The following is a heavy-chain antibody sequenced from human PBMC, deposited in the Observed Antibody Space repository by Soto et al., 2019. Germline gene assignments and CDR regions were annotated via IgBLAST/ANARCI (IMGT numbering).Heavy chain of an antibody. J-gene: IGHJ4*02. V-gene: IGHV1-8*01. CDR2: MNPNSGNT. CDR3: ARDLHGDPYY. CDR1: GYTFTSYE. D-gene: IGHD4-17*01. Sequence: EASVKVSCKTSGYTFTSYEVNWVRQATGQGLEWMGWMNPNSGNTAYAQKFQGRVTMTTDTSTSTAYMELRSLRSDDTAVYYCARDLHGDPYYWGQGTLVTVSS.